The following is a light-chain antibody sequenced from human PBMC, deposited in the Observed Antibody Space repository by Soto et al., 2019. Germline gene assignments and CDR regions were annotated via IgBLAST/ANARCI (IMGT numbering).Light chain of an antibody. J-gene: IGLJ3*02. CDR1: SSDVGAYNY. CDR2: EVN. CDR3: SSFTTSGTWV. Sequence: QSALTQPASVSGSPGQSITISCTGTSSDVGAYNYVSWYQQHPTKAPKLIIYEVNNRPSGVSSRFSGSKSGNTASLTISGLQAEDEADYYCSSFTTSGTWVFGGGTKVTVL. V-gene: IGLV2-14*01.